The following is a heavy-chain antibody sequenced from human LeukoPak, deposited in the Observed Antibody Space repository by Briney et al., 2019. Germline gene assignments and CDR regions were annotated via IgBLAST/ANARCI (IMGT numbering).Heavy chain of an antibody. CDR2: IYYSGST. V-gene: IGHV4-59*01. D-gene: IGHD5-12*01. CDR1: GGPISSYY. CDR3: ARDRGGYEPSFDY. Sequence: PSETLSLTCTVSGGPISSYYWSWIRQPPGKGLEWIGYIYYSGSTNYNPSLKSRVTIPVDTSKNQFSLKLSSVTAADTAVYYCARDRGGYEPSFDYWGQGTLVTVSS. J-gene: IGHJ4*02.